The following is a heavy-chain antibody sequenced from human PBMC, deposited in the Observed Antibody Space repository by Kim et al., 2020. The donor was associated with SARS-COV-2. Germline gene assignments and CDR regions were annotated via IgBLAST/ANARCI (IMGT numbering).Heavy chain of an antibody. CDR2: INPNSGGT. CDR1: GYTFTGYY. J-gene: IGHJ4*02. CDR3: ARDGRDFWSGYYTGLDY. V-gene: IGHV1-2*02. D-gene: IGHD3-3*01. Sequence: ASVKVSCKASGYTFTGYYMHWVRQAPGQGLEWMGWINPNSGGTNYAQKFQGRVTMTRDTSISTAYMELSRLRSDDTAVYYCARDGRDFWSGYYTGLDYWGQGTLVTVSS.